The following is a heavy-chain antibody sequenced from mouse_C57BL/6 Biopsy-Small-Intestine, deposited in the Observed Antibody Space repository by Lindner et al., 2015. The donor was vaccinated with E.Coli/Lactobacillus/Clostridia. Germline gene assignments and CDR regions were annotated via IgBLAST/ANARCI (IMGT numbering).Heavy chain of an antibody. Sequence: VQLQESGPELVKPGASVKLSCKASGYTFTSYIIHWVKQKPGQGLEWIGYIIPYNDGTKYNEKFKGKATLTSDKSSSTAYIELSSLTSEDSAVYYCARETWFAYWGQGTLVTVSA. CDR3: ARETWFAY. J-gene: IGHJ3*01. V-gene: IGHV1-14*01. CDR1: GYTFTSYI. CDR2: IIPYNDGT.